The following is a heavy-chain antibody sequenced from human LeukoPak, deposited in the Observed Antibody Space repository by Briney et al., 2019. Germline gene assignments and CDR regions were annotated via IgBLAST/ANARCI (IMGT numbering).Heavy chain of an antibody. V-gene: IGHV1-46*01. CDR2: INPSGGST. Sequence: GASVKVSCKASGYTFTGYYMHWVRQAPGQGLEWMGIINPSGGSTSYAQKFQGRVTMTRDTSTSTVYMELSSLRSEDTAVYYCARDLRDFIKTDSSPWSGMDVWGQATTVTVSS. CDR1: GYTFTGYY. D-gene: IGHD3-22*01. CDR3: ARDLRDFIKTDSSPWSGMDV. J-gene: IGHJ6*02.